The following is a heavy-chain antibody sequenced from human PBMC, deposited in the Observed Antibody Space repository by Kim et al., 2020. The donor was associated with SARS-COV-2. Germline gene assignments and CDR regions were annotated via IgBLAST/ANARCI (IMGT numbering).Heavy chain of an antibody. J-gene: IGHJ6*02. V-gene: IGHV1-24*01. CDR2: FDPEDGET. Sequence: ASVKVSCKVSGYTLTELSMHWVRQAPGKGLEWMGGFDPEDGETIYAQKFQGRVTMTEDTSTDTAYMELSSLRSEDTAVYYCATGFILDGSLRPNYYSYYGVDVWGQGTTVTVSS. CDR3: ATGFILDGSLRPNYYSYYGVDV. CDR1: GYTLTELS. D-gene: IGHD2-15*01.